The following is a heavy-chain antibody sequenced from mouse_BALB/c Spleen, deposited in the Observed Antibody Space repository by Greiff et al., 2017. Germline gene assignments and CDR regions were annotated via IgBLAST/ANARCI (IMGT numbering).Heavy chain of an antibody. CDR1: GYTFTSYY. CDR3: TRSLTGTGDY. Sequence: QVQLQQPGAELVKPGASVKLSCKASGYTFTSYYMYWVKQRPGQGLEWIGGINPSNGGTNFNEKFKSKATLTVDKSSSTAYMQLSSLTSEDSAVYYCTRSLTGTGDYWGQGTTLTVSS. V-gene: IGHV1S81*02. CDR2: INPSNGGT. J-gene: IGHJ2*01. D-gene: IGHD4-1*01.